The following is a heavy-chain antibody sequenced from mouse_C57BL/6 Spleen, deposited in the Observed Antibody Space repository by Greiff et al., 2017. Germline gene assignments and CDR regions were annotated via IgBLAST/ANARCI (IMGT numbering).Heavy chain of an antibody. J-gene: IGHJ4*01. CDR3: ARRMENYDYDEGGYAMDY. Sequence: QVTLKVSGPGILQSSQTLSLTCSFSGFSLSTSGMGVSWIRQPSGKGLEWLAHIYWDDDKRYNPSLKSRLTIPKDTSRNQVFLKITSVDTADTATYYCARRMENYDYDEGGYAMDYWGQGTSVTVSS. V-gene: IGHV8-12*01. CDR1: GFSLSTSGMG. CDR2: IYWDDDK. D-gene: IGHD2-4*01.